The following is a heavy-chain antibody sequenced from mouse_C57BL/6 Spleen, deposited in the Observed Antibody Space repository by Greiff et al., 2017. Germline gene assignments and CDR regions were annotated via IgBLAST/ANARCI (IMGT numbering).Heavy chain of an antibody. CDR1: GYTFTSYW. CDR3: ARGNGYSIAY. V-gene: IGHV1-52*01. CDR2: IDPSDSET. J-gene: IGHJ3*01. Sequence: QVQLQQPGAELVRPGSSVKLSCKASGYTFTSYWMHWVKQRPIQGLEWIGNIDPSDSETHYNQKFKDKATLTVDTSSSTAYMQLSSLTSEDSAVYYCARGNGYSIAYWGQGTLVTVSA. D-gene: IGHD2-3*01.